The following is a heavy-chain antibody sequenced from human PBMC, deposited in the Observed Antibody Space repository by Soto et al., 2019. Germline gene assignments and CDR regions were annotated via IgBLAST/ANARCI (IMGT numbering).Heavy chain of an antibody. CDR3: ARHVRVLRFLEWLSPVDY. V-gene: IGHV4-59*08. D-gene: IGHD3-3*01. CDR1: GGSISRYY. Sequence: SETLSLTCTVSGGSISRYYWSWIRQPPGKGLEWIGYIYYSGSTNYNPSLKSRVTISVDTSKNQFSLKLSSVTAADTAVYYCARHVRVLRFLEWLSPVDYWGQGTLVTVSS. CDR2: IYYSGST. J-gene: IGHJ4*02.